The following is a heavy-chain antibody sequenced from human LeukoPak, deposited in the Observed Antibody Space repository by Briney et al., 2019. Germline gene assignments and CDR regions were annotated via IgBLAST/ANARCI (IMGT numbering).Heavy chain of an antibody. CDR1: GFTFSSYW. CDR3: ARFPIVVVPAAMPFAFDI. V-gene: IGHV3-7*01. J-gene: IGHJ3*02. Sequence: GGSLRLSCAASGFTFSSYWMSWVRQAPGKGLEWVANIKQDGSEKYYVDSVKGRFTISRDNAKNSLYLQMNSLRAEDTAVYYCARFPIVVVPAAMPFAFDIRGQGTMVTVSS. D-gene: IGHD2-2*01. CDR2: IKQDGSEK.